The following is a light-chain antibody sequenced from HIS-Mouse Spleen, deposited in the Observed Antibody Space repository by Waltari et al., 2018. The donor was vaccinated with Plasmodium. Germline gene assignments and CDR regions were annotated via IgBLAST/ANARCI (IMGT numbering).Light chain of an antibody. V-gene: IGLV2-8*01. CDR1: SSDVGGYTY. CDR3: SSYAGSNNLV. Sequence: QSALTQPPSASGSPGQSVTISGPGTSSDVGGYTYVSWYQQHPGKAPKLMIYEVSKRPSGVPDRFSGSKSGNTASLTVSGLQAEDEADYYCSSYAGSNNLVFGGGTKLTVL. CDR2: EVS. J-gene: IGLJ2*01.